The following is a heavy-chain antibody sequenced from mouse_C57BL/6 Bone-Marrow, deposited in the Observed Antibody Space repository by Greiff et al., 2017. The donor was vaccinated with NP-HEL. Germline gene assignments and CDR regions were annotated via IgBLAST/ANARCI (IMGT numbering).Heavy chain of an antibody. CDR3: ARNHYGN. D-gene: IGHD2-1*01. Sequence: QVQLQQSGPELVKPGASVKISCKASGYAFSSSWMNWVKQRPGKGLEWIGRIYPGDGDTNYNGKFKGKATLTSDKSSSSAYMQLSSLTSEDSAVYFCARNHYGNWGQGTTLTVSS. CDR2: IYPGDGDT. CDR1: GYAFSSSW. V-gene: IGHV1-82*01. J-gene: IGHJ2*01.